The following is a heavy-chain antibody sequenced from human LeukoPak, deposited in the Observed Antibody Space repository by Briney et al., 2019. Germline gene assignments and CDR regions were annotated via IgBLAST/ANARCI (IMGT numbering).Heavy chain of an antibody. Sequence: GGSLRLSCAASGFTFSSYSMNWVRQAPGKGLEWVSSISSSSSYIYYAESVKGRFTISRDNAKNSLYLQMNSLRAEDTAVYYCARAKRVGANKSYFDYWGQGTLVTVSS. D-gene: IGHD1-26*01. CDR2: ISSSSSYI. CDR1: GFTFSSYS. V-gene: IGHV3-21*01. J-gene: IGHJ4*02. CDR3: ARAKRVGANKSYFDY.